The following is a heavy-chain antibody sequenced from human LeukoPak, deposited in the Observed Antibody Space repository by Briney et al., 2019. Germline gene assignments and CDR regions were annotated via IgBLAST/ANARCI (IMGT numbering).Heavy chain of an antibody. J-gene: IGHJ3*02. CDR2: ISYGGSNK. CDR3: VKQNAAYDILTGYYDLGAFDI. D-gene: IGHD3-9*01. V-gene: IGHV3-30*18. CDR1: GFTFSSYG. Sequence: GGSLRLSCAASGFTFSSYGMHWVRQAPGKGLEWVAVISYGGSNKYYADSVKGRFTISRDNSKNTLYLQMNSLRAEDTAVYYCVKQNAAYDILTGYYDLGAFDIWGQGTMVTVSS.